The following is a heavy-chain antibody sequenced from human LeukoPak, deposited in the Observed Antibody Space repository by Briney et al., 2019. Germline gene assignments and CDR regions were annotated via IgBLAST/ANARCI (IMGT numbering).Heavy chain of an antibody. CDR2: ISGGGGST. CDR3: AGGYSSSSWSLFDY. V-gene: IGHV3-23*01. J-gene: IGHJ4*02. D-gene: IGHD6-6*01. CDR1: GFTFSSYA. Sequence: PGGSLRLSCAASGFTFSSYAMSWVRQAPGKGLEWVSAISGGGGSTYYADSVKGRFTISRDNSKTTLYLQMNSLRGEDTAVYYCAGGYSSSSWSLFDYWGQGTLVTVSS.